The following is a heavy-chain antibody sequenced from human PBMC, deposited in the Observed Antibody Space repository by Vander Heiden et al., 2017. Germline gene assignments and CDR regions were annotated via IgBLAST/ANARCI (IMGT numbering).Heavy chain of an antibody. D-gene: IGHD3-16*01. V-gene: IGHV5-10-1*03. CDR1: GYSFTSHW. CDR3: ARLDPHSRSYTFYGMEV. Sequence: EVQLVQSGTEVKKPGESLRISCKASGYSFTSHWSGWVRQTAGKGLEWVGRIDPGDSYTNYSPSFEGHVTISTDNSINTAFLQWSSLRASDTAMYYCARLDPHSRSYTFYGMEVWGQGTTVTVSS. CDR2: IDPGDSYT. J-gene: IGHJ6*02.